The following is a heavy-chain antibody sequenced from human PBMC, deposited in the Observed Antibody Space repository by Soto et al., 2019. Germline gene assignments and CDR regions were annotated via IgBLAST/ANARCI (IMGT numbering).Heavy chain of an antibody. Sequence: QITLKESGPTLVKPTQTLTLTCTFSGFSLSTSGVGAGWIRQPPGKALEWLALIYWDDDKRYSPSLKSRLTITKDTSKNQVVLTMTNMDPVDTATYYCAHRFTIFGVVGFDYWGQGTLVTVSS. J-gene: IGHJ4*02. CDR1: GFSLSTSGVG. D-gene: IGHD3-3*01. V-gene: IGHV2-5*02. CDR3: AHRFTIFGVVGFDY. CDR2: IYWDDDK.